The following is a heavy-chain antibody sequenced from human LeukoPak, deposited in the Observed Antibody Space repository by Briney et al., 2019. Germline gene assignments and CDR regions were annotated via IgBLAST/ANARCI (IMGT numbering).Heavy chain of an antibody. CDR1: GGSISSYY. Sequence: SETLSLTCTVSGGSISSYYWSWIRQPPGKGLEWIGYIYYSGSTNYNPSLKSRVTISVDTSKNQFSLELSSVTAADTAVYYCARELVAAAGRVFDYWGQGTLVTVSS. J-gene: IGHJ4*02. CDR3: ARELVAAAGRVFDY. V-gene: IGHV4-59*01. CDR2: IYYSGST. D-gene: IGHD6-13*01.